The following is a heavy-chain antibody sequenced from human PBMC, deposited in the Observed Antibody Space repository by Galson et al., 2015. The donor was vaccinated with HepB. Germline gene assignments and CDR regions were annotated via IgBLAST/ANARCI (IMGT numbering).Heavy chain of an antibody. V-gene: IGHV3-30-3*01. CDR2: ISYDGSNK. Sequence: SLRLSCAASGFTFSRYAMHWVRQAPGKGLEWVAVISYDGSNKYYADSVKGRSTISRDNSKNTLYLQMNSLRAEDTAVYYCARGRSYDIVTASSYGIDVGCPGTPVTVSS. CDR1: GFTFSRYA. CDR3: ARGRSYDIVTASSYGIDV. D-gene: IGHD3-9*01. J-gene: IGHJ6*02.